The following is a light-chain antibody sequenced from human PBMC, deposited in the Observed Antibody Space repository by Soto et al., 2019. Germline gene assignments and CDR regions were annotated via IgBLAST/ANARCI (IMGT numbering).Light chain of an antibody. Sequence: QSVLTQPPSASGSPGQSVTISCTGTSRDVGAYNYVSWYQQHPGKAPKLMIYEVTKRPSGVPDRFSGSKSGNTASLTVSGLQAEDEADYYCSSYAGSNNLLFGTGTKVTV. CDR1: SRDVGAYNY. V-gene: IGLV2-8*01. CDR3: SSYAGSNNLL. CDR2: EVT. J-gene: IGLJ1*01.